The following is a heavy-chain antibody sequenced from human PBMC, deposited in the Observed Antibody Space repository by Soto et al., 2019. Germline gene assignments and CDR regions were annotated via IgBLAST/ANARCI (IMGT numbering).Heavy chain of an antibody. CDR3: ARGEDAFFYYGLDV. V-gene: IGHV4-39*01. CDR1: GGSMRSTSYY. J-gene: IGHJ6*02. Sequence: SETLSLTCTVSGGSMRSTSYYWGWIRQPPGKGLEWIGSLYFGGRTYYNPSLKSRVTISVDTSKKQLSLKLSSLTAADTAVYYCARGEDAFFYYGLDVWGQGITVTVSS. CDR2: LYFGGRT.